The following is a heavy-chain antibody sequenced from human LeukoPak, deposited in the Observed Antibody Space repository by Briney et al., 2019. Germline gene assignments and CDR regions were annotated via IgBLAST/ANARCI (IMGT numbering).Heavy chain of an antibody. Sequence: GGSLRLSCAVSGITLSNYGMSWVRQAPGKGLEWVAGISDRGSRTNYADSVKGRFTISTDHPKNTLYLQMNSLRAEDTAVYFCANRVFVIRFILFGFNKEPSYFTPWGKG. CDR3: ANRVFVIRFILFGFNKEPSYFTP. J-gene: IGHJ5*02. CDR1: GITLSNYG. CDR2: ISDRGSRT. D-gene: IGHD2/OR15-2a*01. V-gene: IGHV3-23*01.